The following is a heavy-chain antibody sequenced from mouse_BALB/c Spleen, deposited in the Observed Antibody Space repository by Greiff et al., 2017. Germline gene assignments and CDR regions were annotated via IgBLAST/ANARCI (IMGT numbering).Heavy chain of an antibody. J-gene: IGHJ2*01. CDR2: ISSGGGST. CDR1: GFAFSSYD. D-gene: IGHD1-1*01. CDR3: ARRLLCFDY. V-gene: IGHV5-12-1*01. Sequence: EVQLVESGGGLVKPGGSLKLSFAASGFAFSSYDMSWVRQTPEKRLEWVAYISSGGGSTYYPDTVKGRFTISRDNAKNTLYLQMSSLKSEDTAMYYCARRLLCFDYWGQGTTLTVSS.